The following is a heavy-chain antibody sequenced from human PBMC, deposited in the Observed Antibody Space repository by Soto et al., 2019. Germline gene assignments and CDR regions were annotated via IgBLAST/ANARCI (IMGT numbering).Heavy chain of an antibody. CDR1: GFTFSSYA. J-gene: IGHJ4*02. Sequence: EVQLLESGGGLVQPGGSLRLSCAASGFTFSSYAMSWVRQAPGKGLEWVSAISGSGGSTYYADSVKGRFTISRDNSKNTLYLQMNSLRAEDTAVYYCAKLPYDYIWGSYRYKMDYWGQGTLGTVSS. V-gene: IGHV3-23*01. CDR2: ISGSGGST. D-gene: IGHD3-16*02. CDR3: AKLPYDYIWGSYRYKMDY.